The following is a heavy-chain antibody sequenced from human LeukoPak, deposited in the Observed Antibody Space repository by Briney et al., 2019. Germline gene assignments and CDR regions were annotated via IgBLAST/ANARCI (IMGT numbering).Heavy chain of an antibody. CDR2: INYSGST. CDR1: GGSISSGGHY. CDR3: ARDEAIFGAGYYYGMDV. V-gene: IGHV4-31*03. Sequence: PSQTLSLTCTVSGGSISSGGHYWSWIRQRPGKGLEWIVYINYSGSTYYDPSLKSRVSISLDTSQNHFSLRLSSVTAADTAVYYCARDEAIFGAGYYYGMDVWGQGTTVTVSS. D-gene: IGHD3-3*01. J-gene: IGHJ6*02.